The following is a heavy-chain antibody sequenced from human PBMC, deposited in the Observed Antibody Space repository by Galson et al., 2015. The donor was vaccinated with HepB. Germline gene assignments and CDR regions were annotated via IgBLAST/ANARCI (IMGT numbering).Heavy chain of an antibody. V-gene: IGHV3-23*01. Sequence: PLRLSCAASGFTLHSNAMSWVRQAPGKGLEWVSQITTSAGDTHYADSVKGRFTISRDSFKNILYLQMNSLRVEDTAVYYCAKDNRSGWSESWGQGTQVIVSS. CDR3: AKDNRSGWSES. CDR1: GFTLHSNA. D-gene: IGHD3-22*01. J-gene: IGHJ5*01. CDR2: ITTSAGDT.